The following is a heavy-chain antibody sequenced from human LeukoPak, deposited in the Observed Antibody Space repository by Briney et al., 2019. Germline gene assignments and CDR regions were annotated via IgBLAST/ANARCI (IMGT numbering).Heavy chain of an antibody. V-gene: IGHV3-20*04. Sequence: GGSLRLSCAASGFTFDDYGMSWVRHAPGKGLEWVSGINWNGGSTGYADSVKGRFTISRDNAKNSLYLQMNSLRAEDTALYYCARVTDSGYDTYFDYWGQGTLVTVSS. CDR1: GFTFDDYG. CDR2: INWNGGST. CDR3: ARVTDSGYDTYFDY. J-gene: IGHJ4*02. D-gene: IGHD5-12*01.